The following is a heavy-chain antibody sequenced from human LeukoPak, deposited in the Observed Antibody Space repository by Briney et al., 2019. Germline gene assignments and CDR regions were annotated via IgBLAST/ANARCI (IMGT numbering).Heavy chain of an antibody. CDR3: ARQVVVAATRDYYYYMDV. Sequence: SETLSLTCTVSGGSISSYYWSWIRQPPGKGLEWIAYIYYSGSTSYNPSLKSRVTISIDTSGTQFSLKLSSVTAADTAVYYCARQVVVAATRDYYYYMDVWGTGTTVTVSS. J-gene: IGHJ6*03. D-gene: IGHD2-15*01. V-gene: IGHV4-59*01. CDR2: IYYSGST. CDR1: GGSISSYY.